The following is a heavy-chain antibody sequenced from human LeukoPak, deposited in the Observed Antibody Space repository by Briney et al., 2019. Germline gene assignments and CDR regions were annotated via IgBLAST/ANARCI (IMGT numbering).Heavy chain of an antibody. Sequence: PSETLSLTCTVSGGSITSSSHYWGWIRQPPGKGLEWIASIYYSGDAYYNPSLKSRVTTSVDTSKSQFSLRLTSVTAADTAVYYCASSGSSGWYGYYGMDVWGQGTTVTVSS. D-gene: IGHD6-19*01. J-gene: IGHJ6*02. CDR1: GGSITSSSHY. CDR3: ASSGSSGWYGYYGMDV. CDR2: IYYSGDA. V-gene: IGHV4-39*01.